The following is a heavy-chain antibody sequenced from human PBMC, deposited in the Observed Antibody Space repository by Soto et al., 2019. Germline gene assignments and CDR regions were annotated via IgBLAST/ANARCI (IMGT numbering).Heavy chain of an antibody. CDR2: TSYTGNT. CDR3: ARASRAGFTHNFET. CDR1: AGSVTSHH. Sequence: SETLSRTCFVSAGSVTSHHWRWIRQFPGQGLEWIAYTSYTGNTNYNPSLQSRVTISLDTSKNQLSLKLTSMTAADTAVYYWARASRAGFTHNFETWGQGTLLDVSS. J-gene: IGHJ5*02. D-gene: IGHD1-1*01. V-gene: IGHV4-59*02.